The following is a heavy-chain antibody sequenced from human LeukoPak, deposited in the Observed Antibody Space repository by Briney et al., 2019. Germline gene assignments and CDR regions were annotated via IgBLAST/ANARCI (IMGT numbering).Heavy chain of an antibody. CDR1: GGSSSGYY. D-gene: IGHD2-15*01. Sequence: PSETLSLTCAVYGGSSSGYYWSWIRQPPGKGLEWIGEINHSGSTNYNPSLKSRVTISVDTSKNQFSLKLSSVTAADTAVYYCARGGIVVVVAATSFDIWGQGTMVTVSS. CDR3: ARGGIVVVVAATSFDI. J-gene: IGHJ3*02. CDR2: INHSGST. V-gene: IGHV4-34*01.